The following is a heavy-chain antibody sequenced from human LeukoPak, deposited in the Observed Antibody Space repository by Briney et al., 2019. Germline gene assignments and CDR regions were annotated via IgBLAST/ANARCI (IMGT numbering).Heavy chain of an antibody. D-gene: IGHD3-22*01. V-gene: IGHV3-23*01. CDR3: AKGTGYCDSSGYDPFDI. Sequence: GGSLRLSCAASGFTLSSYVMSWVRQAPGKGLEWVSAISGGGGRTYYADSVKGRFTISRDNSKNTLYLQMNSLRAEDTAVYYCAKGTGYCDSSGYDPFDIWGQGTMVTVSS. CDR1: GFTLSSYV. CDR2: ISGGGGRT. J-gene: IGHJ3*02.